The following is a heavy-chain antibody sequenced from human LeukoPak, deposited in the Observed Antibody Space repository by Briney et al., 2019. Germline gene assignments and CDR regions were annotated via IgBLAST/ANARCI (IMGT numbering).Heavy chain of an antibody. Sequence: SQTLSLTCAVSGGSISSGDSSWSWIRQPPGKGLEWIGYIYHSGSTYYNPSLKSRVTISVDRSKKQFSLKLSSVTAADTAVYFCARHHYDSSGFSFDYWGQGTLVTVSS. CDR3: ARHHYDSSGFSFDY. CDR1: GGSISSGDSS. V-gene: IGHV4-30-2*01. CDR2: IYHSGST. D-gene: IGHD3-22*01. J-gene: IGHJ4*02.